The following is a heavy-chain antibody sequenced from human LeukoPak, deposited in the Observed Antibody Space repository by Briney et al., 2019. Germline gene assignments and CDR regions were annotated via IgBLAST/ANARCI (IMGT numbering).Heavy chain of an antibody. CDR3: ARTHDSSGSRLDY. Sequence: GGSLRIACAASGFTVSSNYMSWVRQAPGKGLEWVSVIYSGGSTYYADSVKGRFTISRDNSKNTLYLQMNTLRAEDTAVYYCARTHDSSGSRLDYWGQGTLVTVSS. CDR2: IYSGGST. D-gene: IGHD3-22*01. CDR1: GFTVSSNY. J-gene: IGHJ4*02. V-gene: IGHV3-53*01.